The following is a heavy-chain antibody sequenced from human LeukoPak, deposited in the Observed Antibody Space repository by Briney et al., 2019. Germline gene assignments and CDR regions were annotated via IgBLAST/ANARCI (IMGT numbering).Heavy chain of an antibody. J-gene: IGHJ4*02. CDR1: GFTFSSSA. V-gene: IGHV3-23*01. Sequence: GSLRRSCAASGFTFSSSAMSWVRQSPGKGLEGVSAIRANADSTYYADSVKGRFTISRDNSKNTLYLQMNSLRAEDTALYYCVKVGGWLVFDNWGQGTPVTVSS. CDR2: IRANADST. D-gene: IGHD6-19*01. CDR3: VKVGGWLVFDN.